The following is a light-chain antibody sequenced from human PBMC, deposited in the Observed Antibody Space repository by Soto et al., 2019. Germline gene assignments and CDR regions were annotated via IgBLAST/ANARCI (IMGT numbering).Light chain of an antibody. Sequence: EIVLTQSPATLSVSPGERATLSCRASQSVSSNLAWYQQKPGQAPRLLIYDASTRPTGIPARLSGSGSGTEFTLTISILQSEDLAVYYCQQYSNWPPITFGPGTKVDIK. V-gene: IGKV3-15*01. CDR3: QQYSNWPPIT. CDR1: QSVSSN. CDR2: DAS. J-gene: IGKJ3*01.